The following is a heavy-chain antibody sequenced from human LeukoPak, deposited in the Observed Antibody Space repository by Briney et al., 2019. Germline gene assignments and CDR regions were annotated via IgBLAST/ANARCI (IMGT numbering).Heavy chain of an antibody. CDR3: ARGTWIQLSSLGY. CDR2: INPNSGGT. D-gene: IGHD5-18*01. V-gene: IGHV1-2*02. Sequence: ASVKVFCKASGYTFTGYYMHWVRQAPGQGLEWMGWINPNSGGTNYAQKFQGRVTMTRDTSISTAYMELSRLRSDDTAVYYCARGTWIQLSSLGYWGQGTLVTVSS. J-gene: IGHJ4*02. CDR1: GYTFTGYY.